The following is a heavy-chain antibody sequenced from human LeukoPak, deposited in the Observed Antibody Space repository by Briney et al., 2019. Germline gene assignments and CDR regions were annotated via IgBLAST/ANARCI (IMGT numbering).Heavy chain of an antibody. CDR3: ATDLPYHDYVWGSYSPYFDY. Sequence: ASVKVSCKVSGYTPTELSMHWVRQAPGKGLEWMGGFDPEDGETIYAQKFQGRVTMAEDASTDTAYMELSSLRSEDTAVYYCATDLPYHDYVWGSYSPYFDYWGQGTLVTVSS. CDR2: FDPEDGET. V-gene: IGHV1-24*01. D-gene: IGHD3-16*01. CDR1: GYTPTELS. J-gene: IGHJ4*02.